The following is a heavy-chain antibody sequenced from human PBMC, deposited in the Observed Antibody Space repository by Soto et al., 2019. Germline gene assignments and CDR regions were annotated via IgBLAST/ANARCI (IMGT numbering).Heavy chain of an antibody. CDR2: ISSSGSTI. D-gene: IGHD3-22*01. V-gene: IGHV3-48*03. CDR3: ARDGMVPATAKAYYYDSSGPRRHLDY. J-gene: IGHJ4*02. Sequence: EVQLVESGGGLVQPGGSLRLSCAASGFTFSSYEMNWVRQAPGKGLEWVSYISSSGSTIYYADSVKGRFTISRDNAKNSLYLQMNSLRAEDTAVYYCARDGMVPATAKAYYYDSSGPRRHLDYWGQGTLVTVSS. CDR1: GFTFSSYE.